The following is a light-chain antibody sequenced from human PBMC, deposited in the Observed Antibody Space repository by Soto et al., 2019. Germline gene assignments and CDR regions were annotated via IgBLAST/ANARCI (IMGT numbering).Light chain of an antibody. CDR1: QSISTY. CDR2: AAS. V-gene: IGKV1-39*01. CDR3: QQSYRTPRT. Sequence: DIQMTQSPSSLSASVGDRVTITCRASQSISTYLNWYQQKPGKAPNLLIYAASSLQSGVPSRVSGGGSGTDFTLTITSLQPEDFATYYCQQSYRTPRTFGQGTKLEMK. J-gene: IGKJ2*01.